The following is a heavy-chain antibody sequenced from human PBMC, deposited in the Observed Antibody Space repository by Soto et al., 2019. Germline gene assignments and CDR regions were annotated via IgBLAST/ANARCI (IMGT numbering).Heavy chain of an antibody. CDR3: ARDRGGYDSNYFDY. CDR1: GFTFSSYW. V-gene: IGHV3-7*03. D-gene: IGHD5-12*01. J-gene: IGHJ4*02. Sequence: GGSLRLSCAASGFTFSSYWMSWVRQAPGKGLEWVANIKQDGSEKYYVDSVKGRFTISRDNAKNSLYLQMNSLRAEDTAVYYCARDRGGYDSNYFDYWGRGTLVTVSS. CDR2: IKQDGSEK.